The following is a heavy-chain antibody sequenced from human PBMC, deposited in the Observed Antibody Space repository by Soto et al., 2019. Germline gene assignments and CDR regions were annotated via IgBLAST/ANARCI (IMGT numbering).Heavy chain of an antibody. CDR1: GFTFSSYA. D-gene: IGHD2-15*01. V-gene: IGHV3-23*01. Sequence: EVQLLESGGGLVQPGGSLRLSCAASGFTFSSYAMSWVRQAPGKGLEWVSAISGSGGSTYYADSVKGRFTISRDNSKNTLYLQMNSLRAEDTAVYYCAKDLADCSGGSCYPIDYYYGMDVWGQGTTVTVSS. CDR3: AKDLADCSGGSCYPIDYYYGMDV. CDR2: ISGSGGST. J-gene: IGHJ6*02.